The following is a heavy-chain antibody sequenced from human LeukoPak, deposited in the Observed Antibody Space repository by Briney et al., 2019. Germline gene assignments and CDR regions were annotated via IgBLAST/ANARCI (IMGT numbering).Heavy chain of an antibody. CDR1: GGSISGGGYY. V-gene: IGHV4-31*03. J-gene: IGHJ4*02. Sequence: SQTLSLTCTVSGGSISGGGYYWSWIRQHPGKGLEWIGYIYYSGSTYYNPSLKSRVTISVDTSKNQFSLKLSSVTAADTAVYYCARGTIAVTTGIDYWGQGTLVTVSS. D-gene: IGHD4-17*01. CDR3: ARGTIAVTTGIDY. CDR2: IYYSGST.